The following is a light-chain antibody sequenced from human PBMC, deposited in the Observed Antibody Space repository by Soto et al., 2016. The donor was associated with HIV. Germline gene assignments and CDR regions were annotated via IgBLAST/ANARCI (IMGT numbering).Light chain of an antibody. J-gene: IGKJ1*01. V-gene: IGKV1-39*01. CDR1: QSISRY. Sequence: DIQMTQSPSSLSASVGDRVTITCRARQSISRYLNWYQQKPGKAPKLLIYAASTLQSGVPSRFGGSGSGTDFTLTISSLQPEDFATYYCQQSYSDPTWTFGQGTKV. CDR2: AAS. CDR3: QQSYSDPTWT.